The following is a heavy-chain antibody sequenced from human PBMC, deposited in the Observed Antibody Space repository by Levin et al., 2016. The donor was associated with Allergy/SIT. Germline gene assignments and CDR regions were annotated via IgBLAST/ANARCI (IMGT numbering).Heavy chain of an antibody. CDR1: GFNFSLYS. J-gene: IGHJ4*01. V-gene: IGHV3-21*01. D-gene: IGHD7-27*01. Sequence: GGSLRLSCEASGFNFSLYSLNWVRQAPGKGLEWISSISRSSSYIYYGDSLRGRFTVSRDNAKNSVFLQMNSLSAEDTAVYYCARDNHWGFDHWGLGTRVTVSS. CDR2: ISRSSSYI. CDR3: ARDNHWGFDH.